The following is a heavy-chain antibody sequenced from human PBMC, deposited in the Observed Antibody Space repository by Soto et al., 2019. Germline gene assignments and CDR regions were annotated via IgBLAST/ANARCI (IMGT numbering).Heavy chain of an antibody. Sequence: QVQLVQSGAEVKKPGASVKVSCKASGYTFTSYGISWVRQAPGQGLEWMGWISAYNGNTNYAQKLQGRVTMTTDTATSTAYMELRGLRADDTSVYYGARELYYYGSGRLTNFDYWGQGPLVTVSS. J-gene: IGHJ4*02. CDR2: ISAYNGNT. CDR3: ARELYYYGSGRLTNFDY. D-gene: IGHD3-10*01. CDR1: GYTFTSYG. V-gene: IGHV1-18*01.